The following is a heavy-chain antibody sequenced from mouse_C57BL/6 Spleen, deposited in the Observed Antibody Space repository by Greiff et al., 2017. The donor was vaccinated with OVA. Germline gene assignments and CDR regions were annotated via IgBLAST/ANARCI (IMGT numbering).Heavy chain of an antibody. CDR2: IYPGDGDT. D-gene: IGHD3-1*01. CDR1: GYAFSSSW. J-gene: IGHJ2*01. CDR3: ARESGRGNYFDY. V-gene: IGHV1-82*01. Sequence: AQLQQSGPELVKPGASVKISCKASGYAFSSSWMNWVKQRPGKGLEWIGRIYPGDGDTNYNGKFKGKATLTADKSSSTAYMQLSSLTSEDSAVYFCARESGRGNYFDYWGQGTTLTVSS.